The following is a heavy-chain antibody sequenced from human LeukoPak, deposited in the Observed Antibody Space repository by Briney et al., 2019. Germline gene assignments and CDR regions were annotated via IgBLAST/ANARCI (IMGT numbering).Heavy chain of an antibody. Sequence: SETLSLTCAVYGGSFSGYYWSWIRQPPGKGLEWIGYIYYSGSTYYNPSLKSRVTISVDTSKNQFSLKLSSVTAADTAVYYCARGGESEIDYWGQGTLVTVSS. D-gene: IGHD3-16*01. V-gene: IGHV4-30-4*01. J-gene: IGHJ4*02. CDR1: GGSFSGYY. CDR3: ARGGESEIDY. CDR2: IYYSGST.